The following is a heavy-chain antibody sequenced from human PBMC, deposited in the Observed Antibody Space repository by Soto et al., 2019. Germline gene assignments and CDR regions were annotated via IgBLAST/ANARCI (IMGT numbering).Heavy chain of an antibody. CDR2: TYYRSKWYN. V-gene: IGHV6-1*01. CDR3: ARMVRSGYDLRGFDY. D-gene: IGHD5-12*01. Sequence: QSQTLSLTCAISGDRVSSNSAAWNWIRQSPSRGLEWLGRTYYRSKWYNDYAVSVKSRITINPDTSKNQFSLQLNSVTPEDTAVYYCARMVRSGYDLRGFDYWGQGTLVTVSS. CDR1: GDRVSSNSAA. J-gene: IGHJ4*02.